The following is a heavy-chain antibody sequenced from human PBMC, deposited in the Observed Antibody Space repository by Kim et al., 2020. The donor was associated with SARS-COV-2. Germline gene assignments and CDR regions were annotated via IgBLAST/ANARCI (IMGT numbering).Heavy chain of an antibody. Sequence: ASVKVSCKASGYTFSTYAIHWVRQAPGQRLECMGWIVGGNGNTYYSQKFQGRVSFTRDTSATTAYMELSSLTSEDTAVYYCARGGGPALGYWGQETLVTVSS. CDR3: ARGGGPALGY. V-gene: IGHV1-3*01. J-gene: IGHJ4*02. CDR1: GYTFSTYA. D-gene: IGHD2-15*01. CDR2: IVGGNGNT.